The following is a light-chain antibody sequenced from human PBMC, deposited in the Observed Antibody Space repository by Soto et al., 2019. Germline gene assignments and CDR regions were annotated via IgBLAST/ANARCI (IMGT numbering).Light chain of an antibody. V-gene: IGKV3-20*01. J-gene: IGKJ4*01. Sequence: EIVLTQSPDTLSLSPGERATLSCRASQSIRSNYLAWYQQKPGQAPRFLIYDASSKATGIPDRFSGSGSGRDFTLTISRLEPEDFAVYYCQQYGSSSLTFGGGTKVEIK. CDR1: QSIRSNY. CDR3: QQYGSSSLT. CDR2: DAS.